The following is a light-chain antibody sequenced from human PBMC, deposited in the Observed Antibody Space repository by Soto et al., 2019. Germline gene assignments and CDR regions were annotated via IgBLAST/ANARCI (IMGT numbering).Light chain of an antibody. CDR3: AAWDDSLNGFWV. V-gene: IGLV1-44*01. CDR2: SNN. Sequence: QSVLTQSPSASGTPGLRVTISCSGSSSNIGGNTVNWYQQLPGTAPKLLIYSNNQRPSGVPDRFSGSKSGTSASLVISGLHSEDEADYYCAAWDDSLNGFWVFGGGTQLTVL. J-gene: IGLJ3*02. CDR1: SSNIGGNT.